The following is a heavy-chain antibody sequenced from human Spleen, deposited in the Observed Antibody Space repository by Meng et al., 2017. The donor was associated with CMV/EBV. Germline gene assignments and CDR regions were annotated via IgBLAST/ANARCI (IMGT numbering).Heavy chain of an antibody. J-gene: IGHJ3*02. CDR1: GYTFSGYY. V-gene: IGHV1-2*02. Sequence: ASVKVSCKASGYTFSGYYIYWVRQAPGQGLEWMGWINPNSGGTKYAQKFQGRVTMTADTSTSTAYMELRSLRSDDTAVYYCARDFYEYDNSGYYDDTFDIWGQGTMVTVSS. CDR3: ARDFYEYDNSGYYDDTFDI. CDR2: INPNSGGT. D-gene: IGHD3-22*01.